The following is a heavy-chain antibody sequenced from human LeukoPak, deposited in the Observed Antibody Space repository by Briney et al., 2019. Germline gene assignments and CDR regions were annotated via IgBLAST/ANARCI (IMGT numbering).Heavy chain of an antibody. V-gene: IGHV1-3*04. J-gene: IGHJ1*01. D-gene: IGHD1-26*01. CDR1: GYTFTNYG. CDR3: ARVPLHDASGRYYPH. CDR2: INTGNGNT. Sequence: GASVKVSCKTSGYTFTNYGMHWVRQAPRQSLEWMGWINTGNGNTKSSQKFQDRVTLTRDTSASTAYMGLNSLSSEDTAVYFCARVPLHDASGRYYPHWGQGTLVTVSS.